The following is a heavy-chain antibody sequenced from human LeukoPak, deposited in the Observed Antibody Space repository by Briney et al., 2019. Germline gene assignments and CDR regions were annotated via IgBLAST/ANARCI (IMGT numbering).Heavy chain of an antibody. CDR3: AKYNGYGLIDI. CDR1: GGSFSGYY. Sequence: SETLSLTCAVYGGSFSGYYWSWIRQPPGKGLEWIGEINHSGSTNYNPSLKSRVTISLDTSRNQFSLKLNSVTAADTAVYYCAKYNGYGLIDIWGQGTMVTVSS. V-gene: IGHV4-34*01. J-gene: IGHJ3*02. CDR2: INHSGST. D-gene: IGHD3-10*01.